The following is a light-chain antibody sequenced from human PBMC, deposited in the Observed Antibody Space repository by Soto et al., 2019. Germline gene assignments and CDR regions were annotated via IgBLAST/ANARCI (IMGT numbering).Light chain of an antibody. V-gene: IGKV3-15*01. Sequence: EIVMTQSPATLSVSPVERATLSCRASQSVSSNLAWYQQKPGQAPRLLIYGASTRATGIPARFSGSGSGTEFTLTISSLQPDDFATYYCQQYDSFSVTFGQGTKVDIK. J-gene: IGKJ1*01. CDR2: GAS. CDR3: QQYDSFSVT. CDR1: QSVSSN.